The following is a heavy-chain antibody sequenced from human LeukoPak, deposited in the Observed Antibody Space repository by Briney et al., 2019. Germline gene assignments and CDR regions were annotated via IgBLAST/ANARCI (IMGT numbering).Heavy chain of an antibody. V-gene: IGHV4-30-4*08. Sequence: SQTLSLTCTVSGGSFSSGDYYWSWIRQPPGKGLEWIGYINNSGITYYNPSLKSRGTISVDTSKNQFSLKLSSVTAADTAVYYCATLTGYSSGWFPRTFDYWGQGTLVTVSS. CDR2: INNSGIT. CDR1: GGSFSSGDYY. J-gene: IGHJ4*02. D-gene: IGHD6-19*01. CDR3: ATLTGYSSGWFPRTFDY.